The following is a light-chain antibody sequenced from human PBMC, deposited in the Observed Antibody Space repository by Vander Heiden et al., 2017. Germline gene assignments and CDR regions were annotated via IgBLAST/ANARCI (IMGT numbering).Light chain of an antibody. Sequence: IVLTLSPAPLSLSPGDRATLSCRASQSVSSSLVWYQQKPGQAPRLLIYDASNRATGIPARFSGSGSGTDFTLTISSLEPEDFAVFYCQQRSSWPLTFGGGTKVELK. CDR1: QSVSSS. V-gene: IGKV3-11*01. CDR3: QQRSSWPLT. J-gene: IGKJ4*01. CDR2: DAS.